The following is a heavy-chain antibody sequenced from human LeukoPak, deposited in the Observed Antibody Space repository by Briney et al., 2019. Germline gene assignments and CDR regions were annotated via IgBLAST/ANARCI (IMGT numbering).Heavy chain of an antibody. CDR3: ARGRVQPPVPYYYGMDV. J-gene: IGHJ6*02. CDR1: GGSISGSSYY. D-gene: IGHD3-10*01. Sequence: SETLSLTCTVSGGSISGSSYYWGWIRQPPGKGLEWIGSIYYSGSTYYNPSLKSRVTISVDTSKNQFSLKLNSVTAADTAVYYCARGRVQPPVPYYYGMDVWGQGTTVTVSS. CDR2: IYYSGST. V-gene: IGHV4-39*02.